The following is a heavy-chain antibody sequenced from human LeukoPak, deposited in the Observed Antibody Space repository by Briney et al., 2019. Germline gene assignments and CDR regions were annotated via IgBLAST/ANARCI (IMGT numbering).Heavy chain of an antibody. J-gene: IGHJ4*02. CDR1: GFTFSSYW. Sequence: GGSLRLSCAASGFTFSSYWMHWVRQAPGKGLVWVSRINSDGSSTSYADSVKGRFTISRDNSNNTLYLQMNSLRAEDTAVYYCAKATYGSGNYYNGDYFDYWGQGTLVTVSS. CDR3: AKATYGSGNYYNGDYFDY. V-gene: IGHV3-74*01. CDR2: INSDGSST. D-gene: IGHD3-10*01.